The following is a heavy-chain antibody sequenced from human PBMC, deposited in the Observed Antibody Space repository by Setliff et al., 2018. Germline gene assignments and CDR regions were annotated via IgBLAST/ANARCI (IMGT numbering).Heavy chain of an antibody. J-gene: IGHJ4*02. CDR2: IWHDGTNK. Sequence: PGGSLRLSCAASGFTFSDYSMNWVRQAPGKGLEWVAIIWHDGTNKYYADSVKGRFDISRDSSKNTVYLQMNSLTAEDTAMYYCATLSKDLNYWGQGTLVTVSS. CDR1: GFTFSDYS. V-gene: IGHV3-33*08. D-gene: IGHD3-3*01. CDR3: ATLSKDLNY.